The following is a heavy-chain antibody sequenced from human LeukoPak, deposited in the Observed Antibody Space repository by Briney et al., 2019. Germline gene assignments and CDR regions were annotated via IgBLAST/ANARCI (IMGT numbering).Heavy chain of an antibody. J-gene: IGHJ5*02. V-gene: IGHV4-34*01. CDR1: GFTFSSYS. CDR2: INHSGST. Sequence: GSLRLSCAASGFTFSSYSMNWVRQPPGKGLEWIGEINHSGSTNYNPSLKSRVTISVDTSKNQFSLKLSSVTAADTAVYYCARGSIAVAGTQVYWFDPWGQGTLVTVSS. D-gene: IGHD6-19*01. CDR3: ARGSIAVAGTQVYWFDP.